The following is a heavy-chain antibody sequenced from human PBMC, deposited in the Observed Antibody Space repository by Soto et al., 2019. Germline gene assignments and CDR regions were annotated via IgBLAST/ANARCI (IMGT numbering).Heavy chain of an antibody. Sequence: ASVKVSCKASGGTFSSYTISWVRQAPGQGLEWMGRIIPILGIANYAQKFQGRVTITADKSTSTAYMELSSLRSEDTAVYYCASSVVPAAKGDYYYYYYMDVWGKGTTVTVS. V-gene: IGHV1-69*02. D-gene: IGHD2-2*01. J-gene: IGHJ6*03. CDR3: ASSVVPAAKGDYYYYYYMDV. CDR1: GGTFSSYT. CDR2: IIPILGIA.